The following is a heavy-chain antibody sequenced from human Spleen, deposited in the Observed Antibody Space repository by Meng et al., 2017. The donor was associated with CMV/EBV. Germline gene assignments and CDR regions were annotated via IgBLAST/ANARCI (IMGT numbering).Heavy chain of an antibody. V-gene: IGHV3-69-1*02. J-gene: IGHJ3*02. CDR2: ISSSSSI. D-gene: IGHD2-2*02. CDR1: AFTFSDYY. Sequence: GGSLRLSCAASAFTFSDYYMNWVRQAPGKGLEWVSSISSSSSIYYADSVKGRFTISRDNAKNSLYLQMNSLRAEDTAVYYCARDARYQLLYSSDAFDIWGQGTMVTVSS. CDR3: ARDARYQLLYSSDAFDI.